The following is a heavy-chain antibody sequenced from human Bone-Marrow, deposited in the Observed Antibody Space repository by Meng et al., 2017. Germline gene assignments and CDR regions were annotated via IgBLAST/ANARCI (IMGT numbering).Heavy chain of an antibody. CDR2: IKQDGSEM. V-gene: IGHV3-7*01. CDR1: GFSFSSYW. Sequence: GGSLRLSCVASGFSFSSYWMGWVRQTPGKGLEWVANIKQDGSEMYYVESVKGRFTISRDNAKNSLYVQMSSLRVEDTALYYCARERGSREFDLWGRGTLVTVSS. J-gene: IGHJ2*01. CDR3: ARERGSREFDL. D-gene: IGHD3-10*01.